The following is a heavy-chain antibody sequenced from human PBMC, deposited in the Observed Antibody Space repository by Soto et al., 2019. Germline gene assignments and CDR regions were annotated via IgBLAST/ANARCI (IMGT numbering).Heavy chain of an antibody. CDR2: ISSSSSTI. CDR3: AREGDIVVVVAATNFDY. Sequence: EVQLVESGGGLVQPGGSLRLSCAASGFTFSSYSMNWVRQAPGKGLAWVSYISSSSSTIYYADSVKGRFTISRDNAKNSLYLQMNSLRDEDTAVYYCAREGDIVVVVAATNFDYWGQGTLVTVSS. D-gene: IGHD2-15*01. J-gene: IGHJ4*02. CDR1: GFTFSSYS. V-gene: IGHV3-48*02.